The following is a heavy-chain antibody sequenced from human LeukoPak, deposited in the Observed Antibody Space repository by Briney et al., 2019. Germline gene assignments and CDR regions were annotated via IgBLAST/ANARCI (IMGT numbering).Heavy chain of an antibody. CDR3: ARSPVGPPVG. CDR1: GGSISSGSYY. Sequence: PSETLSLTCTVSGGSISSGSYYWTWIRQPAGKGLEWIGRIHTSGSTSYNPSLKSRVTISVDTSKNQFSLKLSSVTAADTAVYYCARSPVGPPVGWGQGTLVTVSS. CDR2: IHTSGST. V-gene: IGHV4-61*02. J-gene: IGHJ4*02. D-gene: IGHD2-15*01.